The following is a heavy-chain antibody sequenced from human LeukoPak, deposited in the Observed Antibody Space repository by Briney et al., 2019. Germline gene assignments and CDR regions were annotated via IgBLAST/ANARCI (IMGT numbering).Heavy chain of an antibody. CDR3: ARVFTPGVGDSSGYYEIDY. J-gene: IGHJ4*02. CDR2: IYYSGST. D-gene: IGHD3-22*01. CDR1: GGSFSGYY. V-gene: IGHV4-59*01. Sequence: PSETLSLTCAVYGGSFSGYYWSWIRQPPGKGLEWIGYIYYSGSTNYNPSLKSRVTISVDTSKNQFSLKLSSVTAADTAVYYCARVFTPGVGDSSGYYEIDYWGQGTLVTVSS.